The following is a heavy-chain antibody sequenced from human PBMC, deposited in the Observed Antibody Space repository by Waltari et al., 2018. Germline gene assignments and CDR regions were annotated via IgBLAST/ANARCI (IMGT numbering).Heavy chain of an antibody. Sequence: QVQLQESGPGLVKPSEPLSLTCTVSGGSISSYYWSWIRQPPGKGLEWIGYIYYSGSTNYNPSLKRRVTISVDTSKNQFSLKLSSVTAADTAVYYCARGHGGNSPLDYWGQGTLVTVSS. D-gene: IGHD2-21*02. V-gene: IGHV4-59*01. CDR3: ARGHGGNSPLDY. CDR2: IYYSGST. J-gene: IGHJ4*02. CDR1: GGSISSYY.